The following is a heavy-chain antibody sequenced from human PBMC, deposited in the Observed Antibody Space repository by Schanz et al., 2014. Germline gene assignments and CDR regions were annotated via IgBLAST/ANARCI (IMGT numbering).Heavy chain of an antibody. CDR2: ITPILETA. J-gene: IGHJ4*02. Sequence: QVQLVQSGAEVKEPGSSVTVSCKASGYTFTSYGISWVRQAPGQGLEYMGRITPILETANYAQKFQGRVTITADKSTGTVYMELSRLRSDDTAVYYCARVGQVSGYISSWYLWGQGTLVTVSS. D-gene: IGHD6-13*01. V-gene: IGHV1-69*08. CDR3: ARVGQVSGYISSWYL. CDR1: GYTFTSYG.